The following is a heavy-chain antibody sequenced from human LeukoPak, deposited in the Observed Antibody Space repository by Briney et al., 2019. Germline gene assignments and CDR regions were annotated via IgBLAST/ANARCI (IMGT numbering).Heavy chain of an antibody. CDR1: GGTFSSYA. V-gene: IGHV1-69*13. Sequence: SVKVSCKASGGTFSSYAISWVRQAPGQGLEWVGGIIPIFGTANYAQKFQGRVTITADESTSTAYMELSSLRSEDTAVYYCARDPLNDYGDYYGMDVWGKGTTVTVSS. CDR2: IIPIFGTA. CDR3: ARDPLNDYGDYYGMDV. J-gene: IGHJ6*04. D-gene: IGHD4-17*01.